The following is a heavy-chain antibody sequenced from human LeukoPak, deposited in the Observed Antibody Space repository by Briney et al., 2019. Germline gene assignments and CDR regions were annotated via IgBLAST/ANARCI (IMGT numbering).Heavy chain of an antibody. CDR3: AKGGYCSSTSCYSSSDY. CDR2: ISGSGGST. Sequence: PGASLRLSCAASGFTFSSYAMSWVRQAPEKGLEWVSAISGSGGSTYYADSVKGRFTISRDNSKNTLYLQMNSLRAEDTAVYYCAKGGYCSSTSCYSSSDYWGQGTLVTVSS. V-gene: IGHV3-23*01. J-gene: IGHJ4*02. D-gene: IGHD2-2*01. CDR1: GFTFSSYA.